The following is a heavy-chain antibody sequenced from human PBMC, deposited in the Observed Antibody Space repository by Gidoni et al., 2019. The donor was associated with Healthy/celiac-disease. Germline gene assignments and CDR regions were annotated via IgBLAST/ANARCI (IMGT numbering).Heavy chain of an antibody. D-gene: IGHD2-2*01. CDR2: ISYDGSNK. CDR1: GFTFSRYA. Sequence: QVQLVESGGGVVQPGRSLRLSCAASGFTFSRYAMHWVRQAPGKGLEWVAVISYDGSNKYYADSVKGRFTISRDNSKNTLYLQMNSLRAEDTAVYYCARDRGDIVVVPAAMSFDYWGQGTLVTVSS. J-gene: IGHJ4*02. CDR3: ARDRGDIVVVPAAMSFDY. V-gene: IGHV3-30-3*01.